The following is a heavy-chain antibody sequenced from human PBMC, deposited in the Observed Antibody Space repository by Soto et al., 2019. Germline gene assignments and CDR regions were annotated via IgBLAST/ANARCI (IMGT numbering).Heavy chain of an antibody. CDR1: GFTFSSYE. J-gene: IGHJ6*02. Sequence: EVQLVESGGGLVQPGGSLRLSCAASGFTFSSYEMNWVRQAPGKGLEWVSYISSSGSTIYYADSVKGRFTISRDNAKNSLYLQMNSLRAEDTAVYYCARDFPSYDFWNGMDVWGQGTTVTVSS. D-gene: IGHD3-3*01. V-gene: IGHV3-48*03. CDR2: ISSSGSTI. CDR3: ARDFPSYDFWNGMDV.